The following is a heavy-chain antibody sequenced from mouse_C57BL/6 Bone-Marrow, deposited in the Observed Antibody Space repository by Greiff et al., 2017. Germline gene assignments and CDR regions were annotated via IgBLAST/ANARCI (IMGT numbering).Heavy chain of an antibody. CDR1: GYTFTSYW. V-gene: IGHV1-55*01. D-gene: IGHD2-3*01. J-gene: IGHJ2*01. CDR3: ARRGWLLRGFDY. CDR2: IYPGSGST. Sequence: VQLQQPGAELVKPGASVKLSCKASGYTFTSYWITWVKQRPGQGLEWIGDIYPGSGSTNYNEKFKSKATLTVDTSSSTAYMQLSSLTSEESAVYYCARRGWLLRGFDYWGQGTTLTVSS.